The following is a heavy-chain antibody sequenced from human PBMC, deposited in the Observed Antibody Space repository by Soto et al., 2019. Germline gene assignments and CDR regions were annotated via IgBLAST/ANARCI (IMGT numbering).Heavy chain of an antibody. CDR1: GLNFGDLY. D-gene: IGHD1-26*01. CDR3: ASQLLVSRRKNYFHF. Sequence: QVHLVESGGALVKPGGSLRLSCAASGLNFGDLYISRIRQAPGKGLEWVSFISATGETTYYADSVKGRFTISRDNAQKSLDLQMNSLRDEDTAIYYCASQLLVSRRKNYFHFWGQGTLVTVSS. CDR2: ISATGETT. V-gene: IGHV3-11*01. J-gene: IGHJ4*02.